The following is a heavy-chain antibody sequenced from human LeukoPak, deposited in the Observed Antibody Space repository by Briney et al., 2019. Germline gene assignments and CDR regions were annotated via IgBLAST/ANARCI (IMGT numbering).Heavy chain of an antibody. CDR3: ASQDPSGDPLDY. CDR2: INSDGSST. D-gene: IGHD7-27*01. J-gene: IGHJ4*02. Sequence: GGSLRLSCAASGFTFSSYWMHWVRQAPGKGLVWVSRINSDGSSTSYADSVKGRFTISRDNAKNTLYLQMNSLRAEDTAVYYCASQDPSGDPLDYWGQGTLVTVSS. CDR1: GFTFSSYW. V-gene: IGHV3-74*01.